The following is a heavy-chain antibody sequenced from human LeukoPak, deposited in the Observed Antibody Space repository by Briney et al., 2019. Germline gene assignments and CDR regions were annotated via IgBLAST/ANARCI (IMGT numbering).Heavy chain of an antibody. CDR3: ARDSGNDYGDYVYHD. V-gene: IGHV4-59*01. Sequence: KSSETLSLTCTVSGGSISTYYWNWIRQPPGKGLEWIGYIYYTGSTNYNPSLKSRVAISVDTSKNQFSLKLTSVTAADTAVYYCARDSGNDYGDYVYHDWGQGTLVTVSA. CDR2: IYYTGST. D-gene: IGHD4-17*01. J-gene: IGHJ4*02. CDR1: GGSISTYY.